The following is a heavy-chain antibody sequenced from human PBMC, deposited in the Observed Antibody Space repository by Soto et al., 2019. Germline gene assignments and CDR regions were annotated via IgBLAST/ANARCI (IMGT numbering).Heavy chain of an antibody. V-gene: IGHV4-34*01. Sequence: SETLCLTCAVDGGSFRGYYWSWIRQPPGKGLEWIGEINHSGSTNYNPSLKSRVTISVDTSKNQFSLKLSSVTAADTAVYYCARAGLCYDAFDRWRQGTRVTVSS. CDR3: ARAGLCYDAFDR. J-gene: IGHJ5*02. D-gene: IGHD3-3*01. CDR1: GGSFRGYY. CDR2: INHSGST.